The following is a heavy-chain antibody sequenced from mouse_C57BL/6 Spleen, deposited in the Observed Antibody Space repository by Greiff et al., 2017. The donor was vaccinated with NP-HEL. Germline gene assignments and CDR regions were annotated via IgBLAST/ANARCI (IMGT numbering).Heavy chain of an antibody. V-gene: IGHV2-6-1*01. CDR2: IWSDGST. D-gene: IGHD2-4*01. J-gene: IGHJ4*01. CDR3: ARHDYIYYAMDY. Sequence: VKLQESGPGLVAPSQSLSITCTVSGFSLTSYGVHWVRQPPGKGLEWLVVIWSDGSTTYNSALKSRLSISKDNSKSQVFLKMNSLQTDDTAMYYCARHDYIYYAMDYWGQGTSVTVSS. CDR1: GFSLTSYG.